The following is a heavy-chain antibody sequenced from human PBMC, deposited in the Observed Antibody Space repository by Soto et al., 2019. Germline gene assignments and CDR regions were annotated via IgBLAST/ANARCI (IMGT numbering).Heavy chain of an antibody. CDR3: AASYSYGSNWFDP. CDR2: IYYSGST. D-gene: IGHD5-18*01. J-gene: IGHJ5*02. Sequence: SETLSLTCTVSGGSISSGGYYWSWIRQHPGKGLEWIGYIYYSGSTYYNPSLKSRVTISVDTSKNQFSLKLSSVTAADTAVYYGAASYSYGSNWFDPWGQGTLVTVSS. V-gene: IGHV4-31*03. CDR1: GGSISSGGYY.